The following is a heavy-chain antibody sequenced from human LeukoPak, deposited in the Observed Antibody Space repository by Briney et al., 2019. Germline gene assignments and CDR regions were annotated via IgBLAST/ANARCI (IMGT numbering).Heavy chain of an antibody. D-gene: IGHD3-10*01. Sequence: ASVKVSCKGAAHTFTGYYIHLVRQAPGQGLDLMGVINPNSGGKNYAQKFQGRLIMTRDTSISTAYLQWSSLKASDTAMYYCARPGPGFGEKGYFDYWGQGTLVTVSS. CDR2: INPNSGGK. CDR1: AHTFTGYY. V-gene: IGHV1-2*02. CDR3: ARPGPGFGEKGYFDY. J-gene: IGHJ4*02.